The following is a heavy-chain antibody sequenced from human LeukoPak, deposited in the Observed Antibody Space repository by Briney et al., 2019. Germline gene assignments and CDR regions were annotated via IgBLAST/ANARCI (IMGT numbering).Heavy chain of an antibody. D-gene: IGHD6-19*01. CDR1: GFTFSSYG. CDR3: AKGNVKGGKWLPGYFDY. V-gene: IGHV3-30*18. J-gene: IGHJ4*02. Sequence: AGGSLRLSCVASGFTFSSYGMHWVRQAPGKGLEWVAVISYDGSNKYYADSVKGRFTISRDNSKNTLYLQMNSLRAEDTAVYYCAKGNVKGGKWLPGYFDYWGQGTLVTVSS. CDR2: ISYDGSNK.